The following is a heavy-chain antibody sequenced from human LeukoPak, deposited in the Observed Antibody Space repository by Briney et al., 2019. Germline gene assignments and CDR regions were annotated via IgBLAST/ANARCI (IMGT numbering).Heavy chain of an antibody. CDR3: ARAYYDFWSGYYNWAFDI. D-gene: IGHD3-3*01. CDR2: ISSTSKYI. V-gene: IGHV3-21*01. Sequence: GGSLRLSCAASEFTFSSYNMNWVRQAPGKGLEWVSSISSTSKYIYYADSVKGRFTISRDNAKNSLYLQMNSLRAEDTAVYYCARAYYDFWSGYYNWAFDIWGQGTMVTVSS. J-gene: IGHJ3*02. CDR1: EFTFSSYN.